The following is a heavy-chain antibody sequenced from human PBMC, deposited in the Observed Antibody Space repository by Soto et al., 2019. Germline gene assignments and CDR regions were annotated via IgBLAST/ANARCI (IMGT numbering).Heavy chain of an antibody. D-gene: IGHD3-16*01. V-gene: IGHV3-23*01. Sequence: PGGSLRLSCAASGFTFTTYAMSWVRQAPGKGLEWVSGISGSGSTTYSADSVRGRFTISRDNSKNTVNLQMNSLRAEDTAVYYCARDPWAADYWGQGTLVTVSS. CDR3: ARDPWAADY. CDR2: ISGSGSTT. J-gene: IGHJ4*02. CDR1: GFTFTTYA.